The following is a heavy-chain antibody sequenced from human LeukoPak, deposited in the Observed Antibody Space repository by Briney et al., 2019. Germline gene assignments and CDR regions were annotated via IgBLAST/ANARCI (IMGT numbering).Heavy chain of an antibody. V-gene: IGHV4-61*02. CDR1: GGSISSGSYY. J-gene: IGHJ4*02. Sequence: PSETLSLTCTVSGGSISSGSYYWSWIRQPAGKRLEWIGRIYTSGSTNYNPSLKSRVTISVDTSKNQFSLKLSSVTAADTAVYYCASGVVPAAIDYWGQGTLVTVSS. CDR3: ASGVVPAAIDY. CDR2: IYTSGST. D-gene: IGHD2-2*01.